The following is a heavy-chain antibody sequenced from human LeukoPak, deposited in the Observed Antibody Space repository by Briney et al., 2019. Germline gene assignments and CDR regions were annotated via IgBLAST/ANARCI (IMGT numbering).Heavy chain of an antibody. J-gene: IGHJ6*02. CDR2: ISSSSSYI. V-gene: IGHV3-21*01. Sequence: GGSLRLSCAASGFTFSSHSMNWVRQAPGKGLEWVSSISSSSSYIYYADSVKGRFTISRDNAKNSLYLQMNSLRAEDTAVYYCASIRGGNGYYYGMDVWGQGTTVTVSS. CDR1: GFTFSSHS. CDR3: ASIRGGNGYYYGMDV. D-gene: IGHD1-1*01.